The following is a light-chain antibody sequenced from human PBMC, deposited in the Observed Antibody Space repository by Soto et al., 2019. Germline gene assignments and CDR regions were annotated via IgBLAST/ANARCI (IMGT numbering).Light chain of an antibody. V-gene: IGKV3-20*01. J-gene: IGKJ1*01. CDR3: QQYGSSGT. CDR1: QSVSNNY. CDR2: GAS. Sequence: ESVLTQSPGTLSLSPGERATLSCRASQSVSNNYLAWYQQKPGQAPRLLIYGASNRATGIPDRFSGSGSGTDFTLTISRLEPEDFAVYYCQQYGSSGTFGKGTKVDI.